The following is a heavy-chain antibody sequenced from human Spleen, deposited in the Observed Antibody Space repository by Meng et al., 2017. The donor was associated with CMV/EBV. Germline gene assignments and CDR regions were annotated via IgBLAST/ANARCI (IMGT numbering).Heavy chain of an antibody. J-gene: IGHJ4*02. CDR3: VRVYPLYSSAWSSRARGFDS. V-gene: IGHV4-34*01. Sequence: FSDYQWSWIRQSPGKGLEWLGEMNHRGSTNYNPSLKSRVTMSADTAKNHFSLNLRSVTAADTAVYYCVRVYPLYSSAWSSRARGFDSWGQGTLVTVSS. D-gene: IGHD6-19*01. CDR2: MNHRGST. CDR1: FSDYQ.